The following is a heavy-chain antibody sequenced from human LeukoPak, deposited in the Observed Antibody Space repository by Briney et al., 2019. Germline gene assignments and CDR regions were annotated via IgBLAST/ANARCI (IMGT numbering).Heavy chain of an antibody. V-gene: IGHV4-39*07. D-gene: IGHD6-13*01. Sequence: SETLSLTCTVSGGSISSSSYYWGWIRQPPGKGLEWIGSIYYSGSTYYNPSLKSRVTISVDTSKNQFSLKLNSVTAADTAVYYCARDSPAAAGLPASWGQGTLVTVSS. J-gene: IGHJ5*02. CDR1: GGSISSSSYY. CDR2: IYYSGST. CDR3: ARDSPAAAGLPAS.